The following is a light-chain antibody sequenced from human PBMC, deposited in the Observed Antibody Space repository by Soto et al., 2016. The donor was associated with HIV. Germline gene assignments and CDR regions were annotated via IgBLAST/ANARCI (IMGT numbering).Light chain of an antibody. V-gene: IGLV3-21*03. CDR1: NIGTKS. CDR2: DDN. Sequence: YELIQAPSVSVAPGKTARITCEGNNIGTKSVHWYQQKSDQAPVLVVYDDNDRPSGIPERFSGSNSGSAATLTISRVEAGDEADYYCQVWHSGGDNYVFGPGTKVTVL. CDR3: QVWHSGGDNYV. J-gene: IGLJ1*01.